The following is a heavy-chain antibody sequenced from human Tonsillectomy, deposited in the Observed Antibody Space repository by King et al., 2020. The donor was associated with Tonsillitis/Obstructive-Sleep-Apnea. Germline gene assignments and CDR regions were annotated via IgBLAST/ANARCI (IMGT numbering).Heavy chain of an antibody. CDR1: GFTFSSYW. CDR2: IKKDGSEK. D-gene: IGHD3-10*01. CDR3: ARIPLWFGESIVKNYFDY. Sequence: VQLVESGGGLVQPGGSLRLSCAASGFTFSSYWMSWVRQAPGKGLEWVANIKKDGSEKYYVDSVKGRFTISRDNAKNSLYLQMNSLRAEDTAVYYCARIPLWFGESIVKNYFDYWGQGTLVTVSS. J-gene: IGHJ4*02. V-gene: IGHV3-7*03.